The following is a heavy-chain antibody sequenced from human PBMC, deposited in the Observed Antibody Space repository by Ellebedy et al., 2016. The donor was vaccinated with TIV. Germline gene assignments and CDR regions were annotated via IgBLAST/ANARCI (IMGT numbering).Heavy chain of an antibody. CDR1: GFSFRSYW. D-gene: IGHD4-17*01. V-gene: IGHV3-7*01. J-gene: IGHJ5*01. Sequence: GESLKISCAASGFSFRSYWMGWVRQAPGKGLEWVANIYQDGSDQYYVDSVKGRFTISRDNANKSLFLQMNSLRVEDTAVYFCARRGSYGDYAVQINSWFDSWGQGTLVIVSS. CDR3: ARRGSYGDYAVQINSWFDS. CDR2: IYQDGSDQ.